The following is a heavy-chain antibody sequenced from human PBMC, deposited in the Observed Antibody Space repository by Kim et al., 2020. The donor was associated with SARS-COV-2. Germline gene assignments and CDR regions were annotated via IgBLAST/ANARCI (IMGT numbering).Heavy chain of an antibody. D-gene: IGHD2-15*01. CDR2: IYYSGST. Sequence: SETLSLTCTVSGGSISSSSYYWGWIRQPPGKGLEWIGSIYYSGSTYYNPSLKSRVTISVDTSKNQFSLKLSSVTAADTAVYYCHRDGGGGVEYWGQGTLVTVSS. J-gene: IGHJ4*02. CDR3: HRDGGGGVEY. V-gene: IGHV4-39*01. CDR1: GGSISSSSYY.